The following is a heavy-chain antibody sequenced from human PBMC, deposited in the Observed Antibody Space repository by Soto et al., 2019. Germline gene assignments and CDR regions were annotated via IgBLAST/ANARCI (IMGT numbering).Heavy chain of an antibody. CDR3: ARVAVAGYFDY. J-gene: IGHJ4*02. Sequence: GGSLRLSCAASGFTVSSNYMSWVRQAPGKGLEWVSVIYSGGSTYYADSAKGRFTISRDNSKNTLYLQMNSLRAEDTAVYYCARVAVAGYFDYWGQGTLVTVSS. V-gene: IGHV3-53*01. CDR2: IYSGGST. CDR1: GFTVSSNY. D-gene: IGHD6-19*01.